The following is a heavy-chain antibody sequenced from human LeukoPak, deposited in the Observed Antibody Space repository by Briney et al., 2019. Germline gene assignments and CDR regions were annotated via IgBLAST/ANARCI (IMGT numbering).Heavy chain of an antibody. D-gene: IGHD5-18*01. CDR1: GGTFSSYA. Sequence: GSSVKVSCKASGGTFSSYAISWVRQAPGQGLEWMGGIIPIFGTANYAQKFQGRVTSTEDKSTSTAYMELSGLRSEDTAVYYCAREIQLDAFDIWGQGTMVTVSS. J-gene: IGHJ3*02. V-gene: IGHV1-69*06. CDR3: AREIQLDAFDI. CDR2: IIPIFGTA.